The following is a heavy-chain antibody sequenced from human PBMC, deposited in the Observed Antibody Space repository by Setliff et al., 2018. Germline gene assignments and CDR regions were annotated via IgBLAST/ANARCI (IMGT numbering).Heavy chain of an antibody. J-gene: IGHJ4*02. V-gene: IGHV4-59*08. Sequence: SETLSLTCTVSGGSISSSYWSWIRQPPGKGLEWIGYIYSSGSTNYNPSLKSRVTISGDTSQNYFSLKLSSVTAADTAVYYCASLPYYDSSGYSLSYYWGQGTLVTVSS. CDR2: IYSSGST. D-gene: IGHD3-22*01. CDR1: GGSISSSY. CDR3: ASLPYYDSSGYSLSYY.